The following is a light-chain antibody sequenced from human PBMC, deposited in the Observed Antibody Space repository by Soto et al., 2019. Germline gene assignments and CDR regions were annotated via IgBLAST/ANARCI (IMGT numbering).Light chain of an antibody. CDR1: GSNIGRNT. CDR3: AAWDDSLNGYV. CDR2: TTN. Sequence: QSVLTQPPSASGTPGQRVTISCSGSGSNIGRNTVNWYQQVPGTAPKLLIYTTNERPSGVPDRFSGSKSGTSASLAISGLQSEDEADYYYAAWDDSLNGYVFGTGTKLTVL. V-gene: IGLV1-44*01. J-gene: IGLJ1*01.